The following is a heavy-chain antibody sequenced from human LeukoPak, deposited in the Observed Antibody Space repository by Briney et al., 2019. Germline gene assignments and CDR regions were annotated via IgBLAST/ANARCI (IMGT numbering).Heavy chain of an antibody. Sequence: HPGRSLRLSCAASGFTFSSYGMHWVRQAPGKGLEWVAVISYDGSKKYYADSVKGRFTISRDNSKNTLYLQMNSLRAEDTAVYYCAKDQWELRAFFDCWGQGTLVTVSS. CDR2: ISYDGSKK. D-gene: IGHD1-26*01. CDR3: AKDQWELRAFFDC. V-gene: IGHV3-30*18. J-gene: IGHJ4*02. CDR1: GFTFSSYG.